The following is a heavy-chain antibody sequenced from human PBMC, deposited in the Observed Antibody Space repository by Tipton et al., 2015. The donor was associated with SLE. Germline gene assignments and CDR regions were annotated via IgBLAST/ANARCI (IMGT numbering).Heavy chain of an antibody. CDR3: AREVGEGTLDH. CDR1: GGSISSDGYS. Sequence: TLSLTCAVSGGSISSDGYSWSWIRQPPGKGLEWIGYIYHSGSTNYNPSLKSRVTISVDKSKNQFSLKLSSVTAADTAVYYCAREVGEGTLDHWGLGTLVTVSS. D-gene: IGHD2-2*01. J-gene: IGHJ4*02. CDR2: IYHSGST. V-gene: IGHV4-30-2*01.